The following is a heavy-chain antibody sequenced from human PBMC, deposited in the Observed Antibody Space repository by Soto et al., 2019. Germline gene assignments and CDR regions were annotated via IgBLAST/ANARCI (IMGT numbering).Heavy chain of an antibody. D-gene: IGHD2-15*01. Sequence: SVKVSCKASGGTFSSYAISWVRQAPGQGLEWMGGIIPIFGTANYAQKFQGRVTITADESTSTAYMELSSLRSEDTAVYYCARASCSGGSCYSSSYGMDVWGQGTTVTVSS. CDR1: GGTFSSYA. V-gene: IGHV1-69*13. CDR3: ARASCSGGSCYSSSYGMDV. CDR2: IIPIFGTA. J-gene: IGHJ6*02.